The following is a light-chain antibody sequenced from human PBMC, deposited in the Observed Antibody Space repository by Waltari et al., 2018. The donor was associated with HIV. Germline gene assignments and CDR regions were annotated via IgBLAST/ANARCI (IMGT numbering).Light chain of an antibody. V-gene: IGLV3-1*01. Sequence: SYELTQPPSVSVSRGQTASITCTGAKLGDKYASWYKQKPGQSPMLAIYQDSKRPSAIPGRFSGSNPGNTATLPISGTQSMDDADFSCQAWESGTLVVFGGGTNLTVL. CDR2: QDS. CDR3: QAWESGTLVV. J-gene: IGLJ2*01. CDR1: KLGDKY.